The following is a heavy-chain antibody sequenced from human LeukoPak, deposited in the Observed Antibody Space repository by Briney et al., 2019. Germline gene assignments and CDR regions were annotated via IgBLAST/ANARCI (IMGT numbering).Heavy chain of an antibody. Sequence: GGSLRLSCAASGFTCRDYTMTWVRQAPGKGLEWVSTISGRGDDTHYADSVKGRFTISRDNSKNTLYLQMNRLRAEDTALFYCAKEVEGSGYYHLDKWGQGTLVAVSS. CDR2: ISGRGDDT. D-gene: IGHD3-22*01. J-gene: IGHJ4*02. CDR3: AKEVEGSGYYHLDK. CDR1: GFTCRDYT. V-gene: IGHV3-23*01.